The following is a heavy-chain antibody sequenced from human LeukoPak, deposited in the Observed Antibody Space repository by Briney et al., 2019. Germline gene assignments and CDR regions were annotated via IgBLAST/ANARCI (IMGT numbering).Heavy chain of an antibody. CDR1: GFTFSSYA. D-gene: IGHD5-24*01. CDR3: ARDGYNFPFDY. CDR2: ISSNGGST. V-gene: IGHV3-64*01. J-gene: IGHJ4*02. Sequence: GGSLRLSCAASGFTFSSYAMHWVRQAPGKGLEYVSAISSNGGSTYYANSVKGRFTISRDNSKNTPYLQMGSLRAEDMAVYYCARDGYNFPFDYWGQGTLVTVSS.